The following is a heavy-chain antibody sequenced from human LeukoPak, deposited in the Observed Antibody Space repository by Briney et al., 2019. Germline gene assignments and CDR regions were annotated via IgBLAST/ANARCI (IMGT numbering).Heavy chain of an antibody. V-gene: IGHV3-23*01. D-gene: IGHD3-3*01. Sequence: GGSLRLSCAASGFTFSSYAMSWVRQAPGKGLEWVSAISGSGGSTYYADSVKGRFTISRDNSKNTLYLQTNSLRAEDTAVYYCAKVDDFWSGYLDYWGQGTLVTVSS. CDR3: AKVDDFWSGYLDY. CDR1: GFTFSSYA. J-gene: IGHJ4*02. CDR2: ISGSGGST.